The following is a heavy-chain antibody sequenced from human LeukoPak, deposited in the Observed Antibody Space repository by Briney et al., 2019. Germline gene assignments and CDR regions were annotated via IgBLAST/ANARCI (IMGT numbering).Heavy chain of an antibody. D-gene: IGHD3-10*01. CDR1: GYTFTGYY. V-gene: IGHV1-2*02. Sequence: GASVKVSCKASGYTFTGYYMHWVRQAPGQGLEWMGWINPNSGGTNYAQKFQGRVTMTRDTSISTAYMELSRLRSDDTAVYYCARALWFGELSFDYWGQGTLVTVSS. CDR3: ARALWFGELSFDY. CDR2: INPNSGGT. J-gene: IGHJ4*02.